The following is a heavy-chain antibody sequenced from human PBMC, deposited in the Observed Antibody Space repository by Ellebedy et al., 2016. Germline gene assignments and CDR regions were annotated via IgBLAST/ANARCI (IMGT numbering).Heavy chain of an antibody. V-gene: IGHV1-8*01. Sequence: ASVKVSXKASGYSFTSYDINWVRQATGQGLEWMGRMHPYSGDTGYAQNFQGRVTMTTDTSTNTAYMELRSLRSDDTAVYYCARDVVIVADAAPPDYDSYYYMDVWGTGTTVTVSS. CDR2: MHPYSGDT. D-gene: IGHD2/OR15-2a*01. CDR3: ARDVVIVADAAPPDYDSYYYMDV. CDR1: GYSFTSYD. J-gene: IGHJ6*03.